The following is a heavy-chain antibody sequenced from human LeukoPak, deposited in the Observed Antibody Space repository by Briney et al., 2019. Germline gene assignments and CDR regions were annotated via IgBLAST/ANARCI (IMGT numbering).Heavy chain of an antibody. V-gene: IGHV1-24*01. CDR1: GYTLTELS. J-gene: IGHJ5*02. CDR3: ATDLVGATRSYNWFGP. CDR2: FDPEDGET. Sequence: GASVKVSCKVSGYTLTELSMHWVRQAPGKGLEWMGGFDPEDGETIYAQKFQGRVTMTEDTSTDTAYMELSSLRSEDTAVYCCATDLVGATRSYNWFGPWGQGTLVTVSS. D-gene: IGHD1-26*01.